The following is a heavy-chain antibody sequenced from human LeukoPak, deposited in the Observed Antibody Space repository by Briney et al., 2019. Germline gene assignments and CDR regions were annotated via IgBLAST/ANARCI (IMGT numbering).Heavy chain of an antibody. V-gene: IGHV4-39*01. CDR2: IYYSGST. J-gene: IGHJ4*02. CDR3: ARSGLYSSYFDY. Sequence: PSETLSLTCTVSGGSISSSSYYWGWIRQPPGKGLEWIGSIYYSGSTYYNPSLKSRVTISVDTFKNQFSLKLSSVTVADTAVYYCARSGLYSSYFDYWGQGTLVTVSS. CDR1: GGSISSSSYY. D-gene: IGHD6-19*01.